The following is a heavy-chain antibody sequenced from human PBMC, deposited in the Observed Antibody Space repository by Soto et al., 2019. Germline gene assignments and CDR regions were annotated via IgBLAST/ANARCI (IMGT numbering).Heavy chain of an antibody. CDR2: ICNSGTT. J-gene: IGHJ4*02. Sequence: SETLSLTCTVSGGSIRSYCWTWIRQPPGEGLEWIGCICNSGTTNYNPSLKSRVAISVDTPKNQFSLKLSSVTAADTAVYYCARGIQLWSEFDYWGQGTLVTVSS. V-gene: IGHV4-59*08. D-gene: IGHD5-18*01. CDR1: GGSIRSYC. CDR3: ARGIQLWSEFDY.